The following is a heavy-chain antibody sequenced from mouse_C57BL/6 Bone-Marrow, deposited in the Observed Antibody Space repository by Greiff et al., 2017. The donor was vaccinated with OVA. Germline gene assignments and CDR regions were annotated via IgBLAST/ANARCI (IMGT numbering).Heavy chain of an antibody. CDR3: ARGGVFYYGSSYAMDY. Sequence: QVHVKQSGAELVRPGTSVKMSCKASGYTFTNYWIGWAKQRPGHGLEWIGDIYPGGGYTYYNEKFKGKATLTADKSSSTADMQFSSLTSEDSAIYYCARGGVFYYGSSYAMDYWGQGTSVTVSS. V-gene: IGHV1-63*01. CDR1: GYTFTNYW. J-gene: IGHJ4*01. CDR2: IYPGGGYT. D-gene: IGHD1-1*01.